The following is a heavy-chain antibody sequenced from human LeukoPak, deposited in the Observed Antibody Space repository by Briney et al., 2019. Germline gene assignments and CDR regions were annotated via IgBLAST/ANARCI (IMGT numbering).Heavy chain of an antibody. V-gene: IGHV4-59*01. CDR1: GGSISSSY. Sequence: SETLSLTCTVAGGSISSSYWNWIRQPPGKGLEWIGNMYYSGSTKYNPSLRSRVTMSMDTSKNNFSLKLRPVTAADTARYYCTRGYYDPFDRWGQGTLVTVSS. J-gene: IGHJ5*02. CDR3: TRGYYDPFDR. D-gene: IGHD3-22*01. CDR2: MYYSGST.